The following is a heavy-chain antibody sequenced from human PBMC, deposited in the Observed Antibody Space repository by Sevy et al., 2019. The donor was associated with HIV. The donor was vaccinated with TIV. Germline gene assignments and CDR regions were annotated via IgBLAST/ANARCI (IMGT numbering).Heavy chain of an antibody. CDR1: GYTFTSYA. D-gene: IGHD2-15*01. V-gene: IGHV1-3*01. Sequence: ASVKVSCKASGYTFTSYAMHWVRQAPGQRLEWMGWINAGSGNTKYSQKFQDRVTITRDTSASTAYIVLSSLGSEDTAVYYCAGGLFKEYCSGGSCYVERYFQHWGQGTLVTVSS. CDR3: AGGLFKEYCSGGSCYVERYFQH. J-gene: IGHJ1*01. CDR2: INAGSGNT.